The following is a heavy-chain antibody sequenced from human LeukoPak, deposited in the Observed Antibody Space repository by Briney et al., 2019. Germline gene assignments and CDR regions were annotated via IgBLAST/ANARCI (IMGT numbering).Heavy chain of an antibody. J-gene: IGHJ4*02. D-gene: IGHD6-13*01. Sequence: PSETLSLTCTVSGGSISSYYWSWIRQPPGKGLEWIGYIYYSGSTNYNPSLKSRVTISVDTTKDQFSLKLSSGTAADTAVYYCARDQGSSWFDYWGQGTLVTVSS. CDR2: IYYSGST. CDR3: ARDQGSSWFDY. V-gene: IGHV4-59*01. CDR1: GGSISSYY.